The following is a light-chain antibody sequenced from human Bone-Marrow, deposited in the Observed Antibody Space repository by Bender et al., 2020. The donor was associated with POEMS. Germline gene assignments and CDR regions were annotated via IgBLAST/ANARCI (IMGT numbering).Light chain of an antibody. V-gene: IGLV2-14*01. J-gene: IGLJ1*01. CDR1: SNDVGGYDY. CDR3: SSYTSINTGV. Sequence: QSALTQPASVSGSPGQSITISCTGTSNDVGGYDYVSWYQQHPGKVPKLMIYDVNTRPSGVSNRFSGSKSGNTASLTISGLQPEDEADYYCSSYTSINTGVFGSGTKVTVL. CDR2: DVN.